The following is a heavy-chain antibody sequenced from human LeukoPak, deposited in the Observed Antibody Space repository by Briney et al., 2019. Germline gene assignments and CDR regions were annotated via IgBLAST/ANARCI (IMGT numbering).Heavy chain of an antibody. CDR3: VKDQKRNSSGKVDW. J-gene: IGHJ4*02. CDR1: GFTFSNYA. CDR2: NNDYGGHE. V-gene: IGHV3-23*01. D-gene: IGHD6-19*01. Sequence: GGSLRLSCAASGFTFSNYAMGWVRQAPGKGLEWVSHLNNDYGGHEHYSDSVEGRFAISRDNSKNTLHLQMNSLTDEDTDIYYCVKDQKRNSSGKVDWWGEGTLVTVSS.